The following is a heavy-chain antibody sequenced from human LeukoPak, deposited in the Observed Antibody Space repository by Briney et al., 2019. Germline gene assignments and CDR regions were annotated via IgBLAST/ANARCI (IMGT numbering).Heavy chain of an antibody. D-gene: IGHD6-19*01. J-gene: IGHJ4*02. CDR1: GFTFSNYG. Sequence: PGRSLRLSCAASGFTFSNYGMHWVRQAPGKGLEWVAVIWYDGSNKYYADSVKGRFTISRDNSKNTLYLQMNSPRGEDTAVYYCARVGSGWDGVDYWGQGTLVTVSS. CDR3: ARVGSGWDGVDY. V-gene: IGHV3-33*01. CDR2: IWYDGSNK.